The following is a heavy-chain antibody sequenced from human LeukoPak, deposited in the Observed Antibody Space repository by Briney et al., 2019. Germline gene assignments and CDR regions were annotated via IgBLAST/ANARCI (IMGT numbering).Heavy chain of an antibody. CDR1: GFTFSSYS. J-gene: IGHJ6*03. V-gene: IGHV3-48*01. CDR3: ARDWWVSSSILLDYMDV. Sequence: GGSLRLSCAASGFTFSSYSMNWVRQAPGKGLEWVSYISSSSSTIYYADSVKGRFTISRDNAKNSLYLQMNSLRAEDTAVYYCARDWWVSSSILLDYMDVWGKGTTVTVSS. CDR2: ISSSSSTI. D-gene: IGHD6-6*01.